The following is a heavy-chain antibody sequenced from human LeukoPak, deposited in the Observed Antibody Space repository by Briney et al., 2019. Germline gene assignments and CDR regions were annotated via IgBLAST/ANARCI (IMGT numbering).Heavy chain of an antibody. V-gene: IGHV4-4*07. CDR1: GDSISYFY. J-gene: IGHJ4*02. CDR3: ARVSKMATTHFDY. D-gene: IGHD5-24*01. Sequence: SETLSLTCSVSGDSISYFYWSWIRQAAGKGLEWIGRISGSGSTDYNASLKSRVTMSVDTSKNQLSLKVISVTAADTAVYYCARVSKMATTHFDYWGQGTLVTVSS. CDR2: ISGSGST.